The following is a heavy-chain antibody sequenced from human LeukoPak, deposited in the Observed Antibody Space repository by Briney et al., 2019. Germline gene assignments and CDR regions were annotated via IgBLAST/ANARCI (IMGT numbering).Heavy chain of an antibody. V-gene: IGHV4-59*01. CDR1: GGSISSYY. Sequence: SETLSLTCTVSGGSISSYYWSWIRQPPGKGLEWIGYIYYSGSTNYNPSLKSRVTISVDTSKNQLSLKLSSVTAADTAVYYCARDHHYYDSSGYQLNWFDPWGQGTLVTVSS. CDR3: ARDHHYYDSSGYQLNWFDP. J-gene: IGHJ5*02. D-gene: IGHD3-22*01. CDR2: IYYSGST.